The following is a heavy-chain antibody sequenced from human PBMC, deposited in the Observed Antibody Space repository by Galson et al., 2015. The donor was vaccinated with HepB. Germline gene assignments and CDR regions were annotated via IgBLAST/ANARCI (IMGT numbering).Heavy chain of an antibody. D-gene: IGHD3-10*01. CDR2: IKCDGSEK. Sequence: SLRLSCAASGFTFRSSYMHWVCQAPEKGLEWVADIKCDGSEKYYVDSVKGRLTISRDNAKNSLYLQVNSLRAEDMTVYYCVRDSQTMVRGVIIVRFDYWGQGTLVTVSS. V-gene: IGHV3-52*01. CDR1: GFTFRSSY. CDR3: VRDSQTMVRGVIIVRFDY. J-gene: IGHJ4*02.